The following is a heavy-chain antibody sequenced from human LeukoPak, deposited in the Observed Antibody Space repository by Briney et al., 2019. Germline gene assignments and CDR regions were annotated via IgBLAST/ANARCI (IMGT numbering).Heavy chain of an antibody. D-gene: IGHD2-2*01. V-gene: IGHV4-39*01. CDR2: IYYSGST. Sequence: PSDRLSRTCTVAGGSISSSSYYWGWIRQPPGTGLEWIGSIYYSGSTYYNPSLKSRVTISVDTSKNQFSLKLSSVTAADTAVYYCARTDVVVPAIPLDVWGQGTTVTVSS. CDR3: ARTDVVVPAIPLDV. J-gene: IGHJ6*02. CDR1: GGSISSSSYY.